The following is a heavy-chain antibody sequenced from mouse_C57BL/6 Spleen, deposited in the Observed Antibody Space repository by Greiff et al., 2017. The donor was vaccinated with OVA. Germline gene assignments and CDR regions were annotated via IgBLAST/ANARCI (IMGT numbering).Heavy chain of an antibody. J-gene: IGHJ2*01. CDR3: ARWGASLGYPDY. Sequence: QVQLQQPGTDLVKPGASVKLSCKASGYTFTSSWMHWVKQRPGPGLEWIGNITPSNGGTNYNEKFKSKATLTVDKSSSTAYRQLSSLTSEDSAVYYCARWGASLGYPDYWGQGTTLTVSS. CDR1: GYTFTSSW. CDR2: ITPSNGGT. D-gene: IGHD2-2*01. V-gene: IGHV1-53*01.